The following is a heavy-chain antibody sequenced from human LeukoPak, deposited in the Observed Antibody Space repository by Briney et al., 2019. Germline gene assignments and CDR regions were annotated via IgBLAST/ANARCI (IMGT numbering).Heavy chain of an antibody. CDR2: IIPIFGTA. CDR3: ARETTVTNVGAFDI. CDR1: GGTFSSYA. J-gene: IGHJ3*02. D-gene: IGHD4-17*01. V-gene: IGHV1-69*13. Sequence: ASVKVSCKASGGTFSSYAISWVRQAPGQGLEWMGGIIPIFGTANYAQKFQGRVTITADESTSTAYMELSSLRSEDTAVYYCARETTVTNVGAFDIWGQGTMVTVSS.